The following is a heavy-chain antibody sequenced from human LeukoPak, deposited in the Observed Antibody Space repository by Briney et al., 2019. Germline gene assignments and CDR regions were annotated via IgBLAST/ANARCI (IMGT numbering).Heavy chain of an antibody. D-gene: IGHD6-19*01. V-gene: IGHV1-2*02. J-gene: IGHJ4*02. CDR1: GYTFTGYY. CDR2: INPNSGGT. CDR3: ARWSGWYGGLDY. Sequence: GASVKVSCKASGYTFTGYYMHWVRQAPGQGLEWMGWINPNSGGTNYARKFQGRVTMTRDTSISTAYMELSRLRSDDTAVYYCARWSGWYGGLDYWGQGTLVTVSS.